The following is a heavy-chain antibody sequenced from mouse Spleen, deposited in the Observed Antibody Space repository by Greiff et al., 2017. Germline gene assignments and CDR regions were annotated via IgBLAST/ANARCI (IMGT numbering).Heavy chain of an antibody. D-gene: IGHD2-1*01. J-gene: IGHJ3*01. CDR3: ARENGNYPWFAY. CDR1: GFTFSSYA. Sequence: EVRLVESGGGLVKPGGSLKLSCAASGFTFSSYAMSWVRQTPEKRLEWVASISSGGSTYYPDSVKGRFTISRDNARNILYLQMSSLRSEDTAMYYCARENGNYPWFAYWGQGTLVTVSA. V-gene: IGHV5-6-5*01. CDR2: ISSGGST.